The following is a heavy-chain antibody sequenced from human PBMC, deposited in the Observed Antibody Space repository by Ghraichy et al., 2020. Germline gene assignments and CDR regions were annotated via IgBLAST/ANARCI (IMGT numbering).Heavy chain of an antibody. CDR1: GFSFSSYA. J-gene: IGHJ3*02. D-gene: IGHD3-10*01. V-gene: IGHV3-48*02. CDR2: ISRTGTSI. CDR3: AVKRGWFGGSLDAFDI. Sequence: GGSLRLSCAASGFSFSSYAMNWVRQAPGKGLEWVSYISRTGTSIFYADSVKGRFTISRDNAKNSLYLQMNSLRDEDTAVYYCAVKRGWFGGSLDAFDIWGPGTMVTGSS.